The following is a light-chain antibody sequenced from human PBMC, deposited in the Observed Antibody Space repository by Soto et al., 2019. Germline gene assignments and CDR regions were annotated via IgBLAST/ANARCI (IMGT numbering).Light chain of an antibody. CDR2: GAS. V-gene: IGKV3-15*01. Sequence: EIVMTQSPATLSVSPGERATLSCRVSQSVSSTFAWYQQKPGQAPRLLIYGASTRATGIPARFSGSGSGTEFTLTISSLQSEDFALYYCQQYKDWPLTFGGGTKVEIK. J-gene: IGKJ4*01. CDR3: QQYKDWPLT. CDR1: QSVSST.